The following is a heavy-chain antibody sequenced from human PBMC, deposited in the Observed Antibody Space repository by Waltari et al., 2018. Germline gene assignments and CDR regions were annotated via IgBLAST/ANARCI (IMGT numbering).Heavy chain of an antibody. Sequence: QVHLVESGGGVVQPGRSLRLSCTASGFTFSSNAMHWVRQAPGKGLDWVAVILYDGYSKYYADSVKGRFTISRDNSKNTLYLQMDSLRPEDTALYYCASLGALMAAVVPNWGQGTLVTVSS. J-gene: IGHJ4*02. CDR1: GFTFSSNA. D-gene: IGHD6-13*01. CDR2: ILYDGYSK. V-gene: IGHV3-30-3*01. CDR3: ASLGALMAAVVPN.